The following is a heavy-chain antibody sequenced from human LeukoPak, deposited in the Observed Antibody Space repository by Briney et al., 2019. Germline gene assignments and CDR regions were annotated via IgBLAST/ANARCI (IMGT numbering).Heavy chain of an antibody. CDR2: ISSSGSLI. CDR1: GFTFSSYE. J-gene: IGHJ3*02. Sequence: GGSLRLSCAASGFTFSSYEMKWVRQAPGKGLEWVSYISSSGSLIFYADSVRGRFTISRDNARNSLYLQMNSLRAEDTAVYYCAREDEDAFDIWGQGTMVTVSS. CDR3: AREDEDAFDI. V-gene: IGHV3-48*03.